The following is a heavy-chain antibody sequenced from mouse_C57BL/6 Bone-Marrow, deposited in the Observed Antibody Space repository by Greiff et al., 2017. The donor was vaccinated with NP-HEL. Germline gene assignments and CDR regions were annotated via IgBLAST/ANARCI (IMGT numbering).Heavy chain of an antibody. D-gene: IGHD2-4*01. J-gene: IGHJ2*01. Sequence: EVQVVESGGGLVKPGGSLKLSCAASGFTFSSYTMSWVRQTPEKRLEWVATISGGGGNTYYPDSVKGRFTISRDNAKNTLYLQMSSLRSDDTALYYCARHPYDYAFDYWGQGTTLTVSS. CDR3: ARHPYDYAFDY. V-gene: IGHV5-9*01. CDR1: GFTFSSYT. CDR2: ISGGGGNT.